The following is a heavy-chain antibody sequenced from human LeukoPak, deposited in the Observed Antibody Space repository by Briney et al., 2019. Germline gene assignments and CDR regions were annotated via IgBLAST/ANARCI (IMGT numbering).Heavy chain of an antibody. Sequence: SETLSLTCTVSGASISNYYWSWLRQPPGKALEPIGYIYYSGSTNYSPSLKSRVTISVDTSKNQFSLKMNSVTAADTAVYYCAGGGSSSNWDDAWGEGSPVTVSS. CDR2: IYYSGST. D-gene: IGHD3-10*01. J-gene: IGHJ5*02. CDR3: AGGGSSSNWDDA. CDR1: GASISNYY. V-gene: IGHV4-59*01.